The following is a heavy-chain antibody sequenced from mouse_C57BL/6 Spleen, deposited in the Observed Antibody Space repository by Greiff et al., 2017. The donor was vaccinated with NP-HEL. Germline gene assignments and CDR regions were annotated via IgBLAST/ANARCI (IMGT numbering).Heavy chain of an antibody. Sequence: VQLKESEGGLVQPGSSMKLSCTASGFTFSDYYMAWVRQVPEKGLEWVANINYDGSSTYYLDSLKSRFIISRDNAKNILYLQMSSLKSEDTATYYCARAYGSSPGAWFAYWGQGTLVTVSA. CDR3: ARAYGSSPGAWFAY. CDR1: GFTFSDYY. D-gene: IGHD1-1*01. J-gene: IGHJ3*01. V-gene: IGHV5-16*01. CDR2: INYDGSST.